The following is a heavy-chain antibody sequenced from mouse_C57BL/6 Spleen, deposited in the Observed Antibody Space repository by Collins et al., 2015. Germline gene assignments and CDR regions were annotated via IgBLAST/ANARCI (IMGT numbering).Heavy chain of an antibody. CDR3: ARRGSGNAMDY. D-gene: IGHD1-1*02. CDR1: GYAFSSSW. J-gene: IGHJ4*01. CDR2: IYPGDGDT. Sequence: QVQLQQSGPELVKPGASVKISCKASGYAFSSSWMNWVKQRPGKGLEWIGRIYPGDGDTNYNGKFRGKATLTADKSSSTAYIQLSSLTFDDSAVYFCARRGSGNAMDYWGQGTSVTVSS. V-gene: IGHV1-82*01.